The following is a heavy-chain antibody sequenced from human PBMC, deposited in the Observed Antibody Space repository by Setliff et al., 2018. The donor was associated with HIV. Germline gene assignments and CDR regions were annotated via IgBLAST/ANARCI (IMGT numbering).Heavy chain of an antibody. Sequence: SETLSLTCAVSGYSISSGYYWGWIRQPPGKGLEWVESIYHSGTTYYNPSLKSRVTISVETSKNQFSLKLSSVTAADTAVYYCARVSSTYWYSIFRNYYYHMDVWGKGTTVTVSS. J-gene: IGHJ6*03. CDR1: GYSISSGYY. V-gene: IGHV4-38-2*01. D-gene: IGHD2-8*02. CDR2: IYHSGTT. CDR3: ARVSSTYWYSIFRNYYYHMDV.